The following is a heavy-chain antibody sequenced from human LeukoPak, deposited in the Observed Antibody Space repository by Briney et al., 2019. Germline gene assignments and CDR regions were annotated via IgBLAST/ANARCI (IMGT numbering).Heavy chain of an antibody. V-gene: IGHV4-59*01. Sequence: SQTLSLTCTVSGDSISSYYWSWIRQPPGKGREWIGYIYPSGSTNYTPSLKSRVTISADTSKDQFSLKLASVTAADTAVYYCATGYSSNWYYFDYWGPGTLVTVSS. CDR2: IYPSGST. J-gene: IGHJ4*02. CDR1: GDSISSYY. D-gene: IGHD6-13*01. CDR3: ATGYSSNWYYFDY.